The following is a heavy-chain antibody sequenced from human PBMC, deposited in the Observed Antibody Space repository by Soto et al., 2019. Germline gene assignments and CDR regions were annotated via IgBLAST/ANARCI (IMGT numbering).Heavy chain of an antibody. CDR3: ARGKDIVLVPAAMDDYYYYYGMDV. D-gene: IGHD2-2*01. CDR1: GYTFTGYY. J-gene: IGHJ6*02. Sequence: GASVKVSCKASGYTFTGYYIHWVRQAPGQGLEWMGWINPNSGGTNYAQKFQGWVTMTRDTSISTAYMELSRLRSDDTAVYYCARGKDIVLVPAAMDDYYYYYGMDVWGQGTTVTVSS. CDR2: INPNSGGT. V-gene: IGHV1-2*04.